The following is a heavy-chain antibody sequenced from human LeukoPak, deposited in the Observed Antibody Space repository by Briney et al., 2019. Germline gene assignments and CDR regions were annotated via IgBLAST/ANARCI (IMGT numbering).Heavy chain of an antibody. V-gene: IGHV3-48*01. CDR3: ARDSPLRGVISYYFDY. D-gene: IGHD3-10*01. J-gene: IGHJ4*02. CDR2: ISSSSSTI. CDR1: GFTFSSYS. Sequence: PGGSLRLSCAASGFTFSSYSMNWVRQAPGKGLEWVSYISSSSSTIYYADSVKGRFTISRDNAKNSLYLQMNSLRAEDTAVYYCARDSPLRGVISYYFDYWGQGTLVTVSS.